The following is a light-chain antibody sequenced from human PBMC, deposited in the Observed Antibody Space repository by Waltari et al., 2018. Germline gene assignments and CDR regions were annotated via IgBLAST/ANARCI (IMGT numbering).Light chain of an antibody. Sequence: EIVMTQSPATLSVSPGEGASLSCRASQSVSNNLAWYQQKPGQAPRPLVYGASTRATGIPARFSGSGAGTEFTLTISSLQSEDFALYYCQQYGTWPPLTFGGGTKVEIK. J-gene: IGKJ4*01. V-gene: IGKV3-15*01. CDR3: QQYGTWPPLT. CDR2: GAS. CDR1: QSVSNN.